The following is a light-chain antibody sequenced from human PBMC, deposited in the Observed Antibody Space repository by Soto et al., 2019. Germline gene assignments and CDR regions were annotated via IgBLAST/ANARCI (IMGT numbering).Light chain of an antibody. CDR1: QSISSN. J-gene: IGKJ4*01. CDR3: QQYNNWPLT. CDR2: GAS. Sequence: EVVFTQSPGTLSLCRGERATLSCRASQSISSNLAWYQQKPGQAPRLLIYGASTRATGIPARFTGSGSGTEFTLTISSLQSEDFAVYYCQQYNNWPLTFGGGTKVDIK. V-gene: IGKV3-15*01.